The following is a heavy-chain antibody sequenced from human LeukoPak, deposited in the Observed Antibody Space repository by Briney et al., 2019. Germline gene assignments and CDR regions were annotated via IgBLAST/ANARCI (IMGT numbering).Heavy chain of an antibody. CDR2: IYTSGNT. CDR3: ARNSGDY. D-gene: IGHD4-23*01. CDR1: GGSISDFN. J-gene: IGHJ4*02. V-gene: IGHV4-4*07. Sequence: PSETQTLPCSVSGGSISDFNWSWIRQPAGKGLEWIGRIYTSGNTNYNSSLKSRVTMSLDASKNQFSLKLSSVTAADTAVHYCARNSGDYWAEGTLVTVSS.